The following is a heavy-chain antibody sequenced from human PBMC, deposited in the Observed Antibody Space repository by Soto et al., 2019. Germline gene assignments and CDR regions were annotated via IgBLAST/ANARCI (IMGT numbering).Heavy chain of an antibody. CDR3: ARTRSSSWYRMYSWFDP. V-gene: IGHV4-34*01. CDR1: GGSFSGYY. J-gene: IGHJ5*02. Sequence: SETLSLTCAVYGGSFSGYYWSWIRQPPGKGLEWIGEINHSGSTNYNPSLKSRVTISVDTSKNQFSLKLSSVTAADTAVYYCARTRSSSWYRMYSWFDPWGQGTLVTVSS. D-gene: IGHD6-13*01. CDR2: INHSGST.